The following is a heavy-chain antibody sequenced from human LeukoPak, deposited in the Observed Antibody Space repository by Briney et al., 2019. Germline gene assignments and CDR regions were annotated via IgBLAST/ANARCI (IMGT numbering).Heavy chain of an antibody. CDR1: GFRYSHYG. Sequence: GGSLRLSCVASGFRYSHYGMNWVRQAPGKGLEWVSYISSSGSTIYYADSVKGRFTISRDNAKNSLYLQMNSLRAEDTAVYYCARGVTTVTFYFDYWGQGTLVTVSS. CDR3: ARGVTTVTFYFDY. D-gene: IGHD4-17*01. J-gene: IGHJ4*02. V-gene: IGHV3-48*04. CDR2: ISSSGSTI.